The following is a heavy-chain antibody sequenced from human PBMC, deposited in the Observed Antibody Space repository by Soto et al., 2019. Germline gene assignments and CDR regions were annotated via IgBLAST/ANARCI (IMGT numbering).Heavy chain of an antibody. J-gene: IGHJ5*02. D-gene: IGHD6-6*01. CDR3: ARDMRAARPGVYNWFDP. CDR2: IIPIFGTA. CDR1: GGTFSSYA. Sequence: SVKVSFKASGGTFSSYAISWVRQAPGQGLEWMGGIIPIFGTANYAQKFQGRVTITADESTSTAYMELSSLRSEDTAVYYCARDMRAARPGVYNWFDPWGQGTLVTVSS. V-gene: IGHV1-69*13.